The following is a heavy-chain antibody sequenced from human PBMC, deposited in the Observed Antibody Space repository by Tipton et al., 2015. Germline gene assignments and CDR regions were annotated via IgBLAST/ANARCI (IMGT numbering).Heavy chain of an antibody. J-gene: IGHJ4*02. CDR2: ISHSGTT. D-gene: IGHD4-23*01. CDR3: ARARGRHGGLFDS. Sequence: LRLSCAVSGYSISSGYYWGWIRQPPGKELEWIGYISHSGTTNYNPSLKSRITISLNTSKNQFSLKMSSVTASDTAVYYCARARGRHGGLFDSWGQGILVTVSS. CDR1: GYSISSGYY. V-gene: IGHV4-38-2*01.